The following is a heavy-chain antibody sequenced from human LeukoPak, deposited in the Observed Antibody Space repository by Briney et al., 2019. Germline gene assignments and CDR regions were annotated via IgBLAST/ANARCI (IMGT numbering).Heavy chain of an antibody. Sequence: GGSLRLSCAASGFTFSDYYMSWIRQAPGKRRERLSYISGSTSYTDYADSVKGRFTISSDNAKKALYLQMNSLRAEDTAVYYCARYVAGLKEALDSWGQGTLVTVSS. CDR3: ARYVAGLKEALDS. V-gene: IGHV3-11*06. J-gene: IGHJ4*02. CDR2: ISGSTSYT. CDR1: GFTFSDYY. D-gene: IGHD6-19*01.